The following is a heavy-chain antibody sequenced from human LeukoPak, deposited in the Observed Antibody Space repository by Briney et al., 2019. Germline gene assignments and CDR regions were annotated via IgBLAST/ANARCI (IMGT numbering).Heavy chain of an antibody. Sequence: ASVKVSCKASGYAFTSYGISWVRQAPGQGLEWMGWISAYNGNTNYAQKLQGRVTMTTDTSTSTAYMELRSLRSDDTAVYYCARDLFYDSSGYYFWPTWGQGTLVTVSS. CDR1: GYAFTSYG. J-gene: IGHJ5*02. CDR2: ISAYNGNT. V-gene: IGHV1-18*01. D-gene: IGHD3-22*01. CDR3: ARDLFYDSSGYYFWPT.